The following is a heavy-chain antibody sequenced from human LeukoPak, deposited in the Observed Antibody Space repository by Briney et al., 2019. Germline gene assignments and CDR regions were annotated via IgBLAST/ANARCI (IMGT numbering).Heavy chain of an antibody. CDR3: ARDASLNYYDSSGYYYSDAFDI. J-gene: IGHJ3*02. Sequence: SETLSLTCTVSGGSISSYYWSWIRQPPGKGLEWIGYIYYSGSTNYNPSLKSRVTISVDTSKNQFSLKLSSVTAADTPVYYCARDASLNYYDSSGYYYSDAFDIWGQGTMVTVSS. D-gene: IGHD3-22*01. V-gene: IGHV4-59*01. CDR1: GGSISSYY. CDR2: IYYSGST.